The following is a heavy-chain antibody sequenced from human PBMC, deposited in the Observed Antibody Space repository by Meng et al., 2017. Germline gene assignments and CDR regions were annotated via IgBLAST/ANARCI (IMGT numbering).Heavy chain of an antibody. D-gene: IGHD7-27*01. J-gene: IGHJ4*02. Sequence: QVQLVESRGGVVQPGRSLILTCPASGFIFSTYGMHWVRQALGKGLEWVEVISYDGSRKDYGDYVQGRFTISRDNSKNTLYLQMSSLRVEDTAVYYCARDRRELGIGEVGYWGQGTLVTVSS. CDR1: GFIFSTYG. V-gene: IGHV3-30-3*01. CDR3: ARDRRELGIGEVGY. CDR2: ISYDGSRK.